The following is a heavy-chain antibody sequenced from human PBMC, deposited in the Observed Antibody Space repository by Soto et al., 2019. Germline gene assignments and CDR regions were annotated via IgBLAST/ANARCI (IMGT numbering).Heavy chain of an antibody. J-gene: IGHJ5*02. CDR2: IHSSGFA. CDR1: GGSIASYF. Sequence: KPSETLSLTCTVSGGSIASYFWSWIRQPAGKGLEWIGRIHSSGFANYNPSLKSRVTMSIDTSKNQVSLKLNSVTAADTAVYYCATDQVVLVAGTIPGWNWFDPWGQGILVTVSS. CDR3: ATDQVVLVAGTIPGWNWFDP. V-gene: IGHV4-4*07. D-gene: IGHD2-8*02.